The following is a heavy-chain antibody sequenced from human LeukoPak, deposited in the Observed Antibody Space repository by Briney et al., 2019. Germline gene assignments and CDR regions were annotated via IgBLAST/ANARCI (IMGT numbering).Heavy chain of an antibody. CDR1: GGSISSSGYS. J-gene: IGHJ3*02. CDR2: IFYGGST. Sequence: SETLSLTCTVSGGSISSSGYSWGWIRQPPGKGLEWIGNIFYGGSTYYNPSLKTRFTISIDTSKNQFSLKLSSVTVADTAVYYCARLPHLAIWGQGTVVTVSS. V-gene: IGHV4-39*01. CDR3: ARLPHLAI.